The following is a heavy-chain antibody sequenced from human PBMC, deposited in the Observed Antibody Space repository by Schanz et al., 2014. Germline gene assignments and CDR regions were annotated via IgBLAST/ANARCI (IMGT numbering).Heavy chain of an antibody. CDR1: GGSISRGFYS. J-gene: IGHJ6*02. CDR3: AREDRYYHGLDV. V-gene: IGHV4-30-2*01. Sequence: QLQLQESGSGLVKPSQTLSLTCAVSGGSISRGFYSWNWIRQPPGRGLEWIGCIYYSGSTYYNPSLKPRVTIAIDRTKAQFSRSLNSVTAADTAVYYCAREDRYYHGLDVWGQGTTVTVS. CDR2: IYYSGST.